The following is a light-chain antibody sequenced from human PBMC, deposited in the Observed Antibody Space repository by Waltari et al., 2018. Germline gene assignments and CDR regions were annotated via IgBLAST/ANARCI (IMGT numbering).Light chain of an antibody. J-gene: IGKJ3*01. Sequence: AIRMTQSPSSLSASTGDRVTITCPASQGISSYLAWYQQKPGKAPKLLSYAASTLQSGVPSRFSGSGSGTDFTLTISCLQSEDFATYYCQQYYSYPQTFGPGTKVDIK. CDR2: AAS. CDR1: QGISSY. CDR3: QQYYSYPQT. V-gene: IGKV1-8*01.